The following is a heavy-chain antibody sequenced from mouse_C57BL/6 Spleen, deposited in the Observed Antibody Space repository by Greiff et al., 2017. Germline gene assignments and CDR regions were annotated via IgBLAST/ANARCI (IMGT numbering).Heavy chain of an antibody. CDR1: GFSLTSYG. D-gene: IGHD1-1*01. CDR3: AKNYYGSSYGWYFDV. Sequence: QVQLKESGPGLVQPSQSLSITCTVSGFSLTSYGVHWVRQPPGKGLEWLGVLWSGGSTDSNAAFISRLSISKDNSKSQVFFKMNSLQADDTAIYYCAKNYYGSSYGWYFDVWGTGTTVTVSS. V-gene: IGHV2-4*01. CDR2: LWSGGST. J-gene: IGHJ1*03.